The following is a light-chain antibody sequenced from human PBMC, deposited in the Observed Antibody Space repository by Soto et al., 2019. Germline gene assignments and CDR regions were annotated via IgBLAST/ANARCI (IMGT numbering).Light chain of an antibody. J-gene: IGLJ1*01. CDR3: AAWDDSLNGHV. Sequence: QAVVTQPHSASGTPGQRVTITCSGSSSNIGTSSVHWFQQLPGTAPKLLISTTNQRPSGVPERFSGSKSGTSASLAISGLQSEDEAYYYCAAWDDSLNGHVFGTGTKVTVL. CDR1: SSNIGTSS. V-gene: IGLV1-44*01. CDR2: TTN.